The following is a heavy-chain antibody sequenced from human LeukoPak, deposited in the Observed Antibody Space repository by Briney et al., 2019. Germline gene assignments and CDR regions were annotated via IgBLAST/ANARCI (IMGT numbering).Heavy chain of an antibody. CDR2: FDPEDGET. J-gene: IGHJ4*02. Sequence: VASVKVSCKVSGYTLTELSMHWVRQAPGKGLEWMGGFDPEDGETIYAQNFQGRVTMTEDTSTDTAYMELSSLRSEDTAVYYCATLRFLEWLPNFDYWGQGTLVTVSS. CDR1: GYTLTELS. CDR3: ATLRFLEWLPNFDY. V-gene: IGHV1-24*01. D-gene: IGHD3-3*01.